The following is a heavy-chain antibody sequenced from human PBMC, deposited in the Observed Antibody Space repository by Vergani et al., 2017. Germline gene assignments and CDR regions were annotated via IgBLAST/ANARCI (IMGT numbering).Heavy chain of an antibody. D-gene: IGHD2-2*02. V-gene: IGHV3-33*01. CDR3: ARGGYCSSTSCYKGYFGY. Sequence: QVQLVESGGGVVQPGRSLRLSCAASGFSFSSFGFHWVRQAPGKGLEWVAFIHYDGSHEYYIDSVKGRFTISRDNSKNTLYLQMNSLRAEDTAVYYCARGGYCSSTSCYKGYFGYWGQGTLVTVSS. J-gene: IGHJ4*02. CDR1: GFSFSSFG. CDR2: IHYDGSHE.